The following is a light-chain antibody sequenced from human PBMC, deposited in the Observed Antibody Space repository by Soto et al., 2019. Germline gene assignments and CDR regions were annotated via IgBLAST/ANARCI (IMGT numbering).Light chain of an antibody. CDR2: VAS. CDR3: LQQNNYPRT. V-gene: IGKV1-17*01. Sequence: DIQMTQSPSSLSSSVGDRVTITFRASQGIRNDLSWYQQKPGEAPKRLVYVASSLDGGVPARLSGSGSGTEFTLTISSLQPEDFATYYCLQQNNYPRTFGQGTKVDIK. CDR1: QGIRND. J-gene: IGKJ2*01.